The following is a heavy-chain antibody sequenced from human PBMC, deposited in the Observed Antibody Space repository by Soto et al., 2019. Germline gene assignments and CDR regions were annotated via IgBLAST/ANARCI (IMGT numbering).Heavy chain of an antibody. CDR3: ARAQFSDILTADDYGMDV. CDR1: GGNFRSEA. D-gene: IGHD3-9*01. J-gene: IGHJ6*02. CDR2: IIPMFSTP. Sequence: ASVKVSCKASGGNFRSEAISWVRQAPGHGLEWMGRIIPMFSTPHYAQKFQGRVTIIADESTTTVNMEMRGLTYEDTAVYYCARAQFSDILTADDYGMDVWGQGTSVTVSS. V-gene: IGHV1-69*13.